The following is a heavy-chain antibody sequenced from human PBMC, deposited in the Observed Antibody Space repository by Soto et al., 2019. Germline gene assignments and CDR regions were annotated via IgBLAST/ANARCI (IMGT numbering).Heavy chain of an antibody. CDR2: ICYSGST. Sequence: PSETLSLTCTVSGGSIISSSYYCVCIRQPPGKGLEWIGSICYSGSTYYNPSLKSRVTISVDTSKNQFSLKLSSVTAADTAVYYCARLGVRGVIVDYWGQGTLVTVSS. J-gene: IGHJ4*02. V-gene: IGHV4-39*01. CDR3: ARLGVRGVIVDY. D-gene: IGHD3-10*01. CDR1: GGSIISSSYY.